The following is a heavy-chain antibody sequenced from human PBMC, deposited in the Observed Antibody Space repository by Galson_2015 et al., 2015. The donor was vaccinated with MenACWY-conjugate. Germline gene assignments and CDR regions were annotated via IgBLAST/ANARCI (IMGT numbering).Heavy chain of an antibody. D-gene: IGHD3-10*01. V-gene: IGHV3-23*01. CDR1: GFTFSSYG. J-gene: IGHJ6*02. Sequence: SLRLSCAASGFTFSSYGMRWVRQAPGKGLEWVSSIGDSGSIISYGDPVKGRFIISRDNSKNTLYLQMNSLRAEDTAVYFCAKPLQSHYVSGTYWAYGMDVWGQGTTVTVSS. CDR3: AKPLQSHYVSGTYWAYGMDV. CDR2: IGDSGSII.